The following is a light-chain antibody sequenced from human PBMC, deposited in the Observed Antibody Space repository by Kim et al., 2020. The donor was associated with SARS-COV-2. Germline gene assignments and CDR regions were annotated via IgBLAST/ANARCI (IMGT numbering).Light chain of an antibody. V-gene: IGKV3-20*01. CDR2: GVS. CDR3: QQYARAPDT. CDR1: HSVSGNY. Sequence: IVLTQSPVTLSLSPGERATLSCRASHSVSGNYLAWYQQKPGQAPRVFIYGVSRRATGIPDRFSGSGSGTEFTLTISRREPEDFAMYYCQQYARAPDTFGQGTRLETK. J-gene: IGKJ5*01.